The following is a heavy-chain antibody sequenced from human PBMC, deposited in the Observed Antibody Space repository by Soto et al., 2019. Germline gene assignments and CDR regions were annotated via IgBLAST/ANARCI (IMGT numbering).Heavy chain of an antibody. J-gene: IGHJ4*02. Sequence: EVQLLESGGGLVQPGGSLRLSCAASGFTFTTYAMTWVRQAPGKGLEWVSGVSGSGGNTYYADSVKGRFTISRDNSKNKLYLQMNGLRAEDTAVYYGAKYRDFGLASSNDYWGQGTLVTFSS. V-gene: IGHV3-23*01. D-gene: IGHD3-3*01. CDR2: VSGSGGNT. CDR3: AKYRDFGLASSNDY. CDR1: GFTFTTYA.